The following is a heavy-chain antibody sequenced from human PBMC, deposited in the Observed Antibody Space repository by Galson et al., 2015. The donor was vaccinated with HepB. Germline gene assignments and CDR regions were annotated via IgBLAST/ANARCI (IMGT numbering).Heavy chain of an antibody. CDR1: GFTFSSYW. CDR2: IDSGGTDT. CDR3: TRVWDYYDSSGYYAIDY. D-gene: IGHD3-22*01. Sequence: SLRLSCAASGFTFSSYWLHWVRQAPGKGLVWVSGIDSGGTDTRYADSVKGRFTISRDNAQNTLYLQMNSLRAEDTAVYYCTRVWDYYDSSGYYAIDYWGQGTLVTVSS. J-gene: IGHJ4*02. V-gene: IGHV3-74*01.